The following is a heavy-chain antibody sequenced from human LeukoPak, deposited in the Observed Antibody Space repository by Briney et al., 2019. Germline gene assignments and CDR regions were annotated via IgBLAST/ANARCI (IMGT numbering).Heavy chain of an antibody. J-gene: IGHJ4*02. V-gene: IGHV1-18*01. D-gene: IGHD2-15*01. Sequence: ASVKVSCKASGYTFTSYGISWVRQAPGQGLEWMGWISAYNGNTNYAQKLQGRVTMTTDTSTSTAYMELRSLRSDDTAVYYCARPSGVVVAATFDYWGQGTVVTVSS. CDR2: ISAYNGNT. CDR3: ARPSGVVVAATFDY. CDR1: GYTFTSYG.